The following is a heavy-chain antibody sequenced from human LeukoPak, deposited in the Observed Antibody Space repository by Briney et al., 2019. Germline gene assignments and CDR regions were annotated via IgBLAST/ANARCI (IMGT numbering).Heavy chain of an antibody. D-gene: IGHD2/OR15-2a*01. Sequence: KTSETLSLTCTVSGGSISSSSYYWGWIRQPPGKGLEWIGSIYYSRSTYYNPSLKSRVTISVDTSKNQFSLKLSSVTAADTAVYYCARKNSHYFDYWGQGTLVTVSS. CDR1: GGSISSSSYY. J-gene: IGHJ4*02. CDR2: IYYSRST. V-gene: IGHV4-39*01. CDR3: ARKNSHYFDY.